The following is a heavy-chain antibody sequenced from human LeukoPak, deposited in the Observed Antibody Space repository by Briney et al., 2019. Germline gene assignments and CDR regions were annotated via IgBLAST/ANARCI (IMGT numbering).Heavy chain of an antibody. V-gene: IGHV4-34*01. Sequence: SETLSLTCAVYGGYFSGYYWSWIRQPPGKGLEWIGEINDNGSTNYNPSLKSRVTISVDTSKNQFSLKLSSVTAADTAVYYCARGGGEYDYVWGDYYYGMDVWGQGTTVTVSS. D-gene: IGHD3-16*01. CDR2: INDNGST. CDR1: GGYFSGYY. J-gene: IGHJ6*02. CDR3: ARGGGEYDYVWGDYYYGMDV.